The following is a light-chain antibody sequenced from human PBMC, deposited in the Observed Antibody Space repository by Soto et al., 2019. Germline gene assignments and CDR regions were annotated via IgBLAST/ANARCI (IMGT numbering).Light chain of an antibody. V-gene: IGKV1-5*03. CDR2: KKS. Sequence: DIPMTQSPSTLSASVGDRVTITCRASQRISGWLAWYQQRPGKAPKLLIYKKSSLESGVQSRFSGNESGTEFTLTISSLHPYDFAPYDCQQYNGVYAFGQGTKLDLK. CDR3: QQYNGVYA. CDR1: QRISGW. J-gene: IGKJ2*01.